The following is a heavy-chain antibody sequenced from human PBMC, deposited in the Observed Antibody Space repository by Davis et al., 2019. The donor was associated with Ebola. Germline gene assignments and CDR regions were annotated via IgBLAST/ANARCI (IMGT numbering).Heavy chain of an antibody. J-gene: IGHJ2*01. CDR2: IYRDGRM. CDR3: TRHVPGDFWYFDL. Sequence: GESLKISCAASGFSVSDKYMSWVRQAPGKGLEWVSVIYRDGRMYHADSVKGRFTISRDNSKNTVYLQINSLRADDTAMYHCTRHVPGDFWYFDLWGRGTLATVSS. D-gene: IGHD4-17*01. V-gene: IGHV3-66*04. CDR1: GFSVSDKY.